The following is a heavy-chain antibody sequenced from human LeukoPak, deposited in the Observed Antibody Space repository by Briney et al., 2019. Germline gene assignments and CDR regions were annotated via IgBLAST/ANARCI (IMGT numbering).Heavy chain of an antibody. J-gene: IGHJ5*02. CDR3: ARISHWNVLA. CDR1: GFIFDDYA. CDR2: ITWNSDSI. V-gene: IGHV3-9*01. D-gene: IGHD1-1*01. Sequence: PGGSLRLSCAASGFIFDDYAMHWVRQAPGKGLEWVSGITWNSDSIDYADSVKGRFTISRDNAKNSLYLQMNSLRAEDTAVYYCARISHWNVLAWGQGTLVTVSS.